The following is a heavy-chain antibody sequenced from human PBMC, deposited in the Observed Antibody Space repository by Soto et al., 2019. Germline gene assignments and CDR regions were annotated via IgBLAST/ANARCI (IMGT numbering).Heavy chain of an antibody. J-gene: IGHJ4*02. CDR1: GGTFSSYA. Sequence: QVQLVQSGAEVKKPGSSVKVSCKASGGTFSSYAISWVQQAPGQGLEWMGGIIPIFGTANYAQKFQGRVTITADESTSTAYMELSSLRSEDTAVYYCARRERTHYGDYLFDYWGQGTLVTVSS. V-gene: IGHV1-69*01. CDR2: IIPIFGTA. D-gene: IGHD4-17*01. CDR3: ARRERTHYGDYLFDY.